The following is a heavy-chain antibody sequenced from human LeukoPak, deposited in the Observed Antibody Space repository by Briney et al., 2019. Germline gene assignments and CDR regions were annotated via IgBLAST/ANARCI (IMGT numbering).Heavy chain of an antibody. Sequence: PGGSLRLSCAASGFTFSSYAMSWVGQAPGKGLEGVSAISGSGGSTYYADPVKGRFTITRDNSKNTLYLQMNSLRAEDTAVYYCAKDRSDLGYYYGMDVWGQGTTVTVSS. D-gene: IGHD7-27*01. CDR3: AKDRSDLGYYYGMDV. CDR1: GFTFSSYA. CDR2: ISGSGGST. V-gene: IGHV3-23*01. J-gene: IGHJ6*02.